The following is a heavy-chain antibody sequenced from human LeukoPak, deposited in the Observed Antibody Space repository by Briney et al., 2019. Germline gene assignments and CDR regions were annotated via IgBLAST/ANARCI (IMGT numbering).Heavy chain of an antibody. CDR2: IYSGGST. CDR3: ARGATEADY. CDR1: EFTVSSNY. V-gene: IGHV3-66*01. Sequence: GGSLRLSCAASEFTVSSNYMSWVRQAPGKGLEWVSVIYSGGSTYYADSVKGRFTISRDNSKNTLYLQMNSLRAEDTAVYYCARGATEADYWGQGTLVTVSS. J-gene: IGHJ4*02. D-gene: IGHD1-26*01.